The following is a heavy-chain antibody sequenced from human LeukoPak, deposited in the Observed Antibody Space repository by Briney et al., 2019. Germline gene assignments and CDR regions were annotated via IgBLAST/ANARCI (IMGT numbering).Heavy chain of an antibody. J-gene: IGHJ4*02. CDR3: AKSYYDFWSGYYQTFDY. V-gene: IGHV3-30*18. CDR1: GFIFSTYD. D-gene: IGHD3-3*01. Sequence: GGSLRLSCAASGFIFSTYDMHWVRQAPGKGLEWVAVISYDRSNKYYADSVKGRFTISRDNSKNTLYLQMNSLRAEDTAVYYCAKSYYDFWSGYYQTFDYWGQGTLVTVSS. CDR2: ISYDRSNK.